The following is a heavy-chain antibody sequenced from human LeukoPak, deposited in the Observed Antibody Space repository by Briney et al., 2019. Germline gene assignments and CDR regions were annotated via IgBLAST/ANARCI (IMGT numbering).Heavy chain of an antibody. Sequence: SETLSLTCAVYGGFFSGYYWSWIRQPPGKGLEWIGEITHSGSTNYNPSLKSRVTISVDTSKNQFSLKLSSVTAADTAVYYCARLTPSGSGSYVLREWPPAYYFDYWGQGTLVTVSS. D-gene: IGHD3-10*01. J-gene: IGHJ4*02. CDR3: ARLTPSGSGSYVLREWPPAYYFDY. V-gene: IGHV4-34*01. CDR2: ITHSGST. CDR1: GGFFSGYY.